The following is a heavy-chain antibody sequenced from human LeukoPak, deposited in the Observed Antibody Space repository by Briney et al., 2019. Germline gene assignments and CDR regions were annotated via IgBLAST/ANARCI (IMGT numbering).Heavy chain of an antibody. J-gene: IGHJ4*02. V-gene: IGHV3-9*01. CDR2: ISWNSGSV. D-gene: IGHD3-10*01. CDR3: KVPSGGPPDF. CDR1: GFTFDDYA. Sequence: SLRLSCAASGFTFDDYAMHWVRQAPGKGLEWVSGISWNSGSVHYVDSVKGRFTISRDNAKNSLFLQMNSLRVEDSALYCTKVPSGGPPDFWGQGTLVTVSS.